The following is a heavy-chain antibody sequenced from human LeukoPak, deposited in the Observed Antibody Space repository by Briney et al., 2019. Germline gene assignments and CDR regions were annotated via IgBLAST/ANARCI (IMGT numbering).Heavy chain of an antibody. Sequence: PSETLSLTCTVSGGSISSYYWSWIRQPPGKGLEWIGYIYYSGSTNHNPSLKSRVTISVDTSKNQFSLKLSSVTAADTAVYYCARESSYDFWSGYYNFDYWGQGTLVTVSS. CDR1: GGSISSYY. D-gene: IGHD3-3*01. V-gene: IGHV4-59*12. J-gene: IGHJ4*02. CDR2: IYYSGST. CDR3: ARESSYDFWSGYYNFDY.